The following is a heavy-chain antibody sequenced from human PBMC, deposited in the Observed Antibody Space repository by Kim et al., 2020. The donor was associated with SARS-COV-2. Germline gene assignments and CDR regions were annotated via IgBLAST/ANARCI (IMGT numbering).Heavy chain of an antibody. CDR1: GYTFTGYY. J-gene: IGHJ6*02. CDR2: INPKSGGT. Sequence: ASVKVSCKASGYTFTGYYMHWVRQAPGQGLDWMGWINPKSGGTNYAQKFQGRVTMTRDTSISTAYMEVNRLKSDDTAVYYCARGYNWNYSGHYYYYGMDVWGQGTTVTVSS. D-gene: IGHD1-7*01. V-gene: IGHV1-2*02. CDR3: ARGYNWNYSGHYYYYGMDV.